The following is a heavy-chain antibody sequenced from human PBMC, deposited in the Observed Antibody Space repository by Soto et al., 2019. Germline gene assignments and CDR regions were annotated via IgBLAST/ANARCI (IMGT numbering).Heavy chain of an antibody. D-gene: IGHD6-19*01. J-gene: IGHJ6*02. Sequence: GASVKVSCKASGYTFTSYGISWVRQAPGQGLEWMGWISAYNGSTNYAQKLQGRVTMTTDTSTSTAYMELRSLRSDDTAVYYCARLHTSGYSSGWYGFGNYYGMDVWGQGTTVTVSS. V-gene: IGHV1-18*01. CDR3: ARLHTSGYSSGWYGFGNYYGMDV. CDR2: ISAYNGST. CDR1: GYTFTSYG.